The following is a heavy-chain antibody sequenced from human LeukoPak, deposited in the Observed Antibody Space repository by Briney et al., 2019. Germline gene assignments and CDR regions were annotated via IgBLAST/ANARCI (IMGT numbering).Heavy chain of an antibody. CDR2: ISGSGGST. CDR3: AKKTEGEAYAGSFDY. D-gene: IGHD2-21*01. V-gene: IGHV3-23*01. Sequence: PGGSLRLSCAASGFTFSSYWMSWVRQAPGKGLEWVSAISGSGGSTYYADSVKGRFTISRDNSKNTLYLQMNSLRAEGTAVYYCAKKTEGEAYAGSFDYWGQGTLVTVSS. J-gene: IGHJ4*02. CDR1: GFTFSSYW.